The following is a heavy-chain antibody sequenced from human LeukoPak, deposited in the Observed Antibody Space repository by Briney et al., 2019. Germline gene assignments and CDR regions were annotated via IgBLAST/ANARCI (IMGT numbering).Heavy chain of an antibody. V-gene: IGHV1-24*01. J-gene: IGHJ4*02. CDR2: FDXEXXXX. Sequence: AASVNVSCKVSGYTLTELSMHWVRQAPGKXXEWMGGFDXEXXXXXXXXXXXGXXXXXXXTSTDTASMELSSLRSEDTAVYYCATAPAVDYWGQGTLVTVSS. CDR3: ATAPAVDY. CDR1: GYTLTELS.